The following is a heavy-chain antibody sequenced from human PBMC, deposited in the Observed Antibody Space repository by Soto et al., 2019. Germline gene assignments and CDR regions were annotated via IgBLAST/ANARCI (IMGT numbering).Heavy chain of an antibody. D-gene: IGHD3-22*01. CDR3: ARQPAYYYDSSGYYFGY. V-gene: IGHV4-39*01. CDR2: IYYSGST. CDR1: GGSISSSSYY. Sequence: SETLSLTCTVSGGSISSSSYYWGWIRQPPGKGLEWIGSIYYSGSTYYNPSLKSRVTISVDTSKNQFSLKLSSVTAADTAVYYCARQPAYYYDSSGYYFGYWGQGTLVTVSS. J-gene: IGHJ4*02.